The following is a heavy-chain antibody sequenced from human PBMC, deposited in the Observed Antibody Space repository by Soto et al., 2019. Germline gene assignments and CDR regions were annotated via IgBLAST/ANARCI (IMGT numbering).Heavy chain of an antibody. J-gene: IGHJ5*02. CDR1: GYTFSSYG. Sequence: QVQLVQSGAEVKKPGASVKVSCKASGYTFSSYGISWVRQAPGQGLEWMGRITAYNGNTNYAQKLQGRVTMTADTSTGTAYMERRRLTSDDTAVYFCARDRGYNWNYGWFEPWGQGALVTGSS. D-gene: IGHD1-7*01. CDR2: ITAYNGNT. V-gene: IGHV1-18*01. CDR3: ARDRGYNWNYGWFEP.